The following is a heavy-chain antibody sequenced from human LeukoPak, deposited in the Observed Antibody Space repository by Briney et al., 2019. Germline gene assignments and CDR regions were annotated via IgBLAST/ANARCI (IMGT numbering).Heavy chain of an antibody. CDR2: ISGSGGST. CDR1: GFTFSSYA. J-gene: IGHJ4*02. D-gene: IGHD5-12*01. Sequence: GGSLRLSCAAAGFTFSSYAMSWVRQAPGKGLEWVSAISGSGGSTYYADSVKGRFTISRDNSKNTLYLQMNSLRAEDTAVYYCAKVYGYDWVFDYWGQGTLVTVSS. CDR3: AKVYGYDWVFDY. V-gene: IGHV3-23*01.